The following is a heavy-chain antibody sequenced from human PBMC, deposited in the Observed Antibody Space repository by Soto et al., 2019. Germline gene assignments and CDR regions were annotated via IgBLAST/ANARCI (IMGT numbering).Heavy chain of an antibody. V-gene: IGHV3-30-3*01. Sequence: GGSLRLSCAASGFTFSSYAMHWVRQAPGKGLEWVAVISYDGSNKYYADSVKGRFTISRDNSKNTLYLRMNSLRAQDTAVYYCARRYCSGGSCYHQVQYNWFDPWGQGTLVTVS. CDR2: ISYDGSNK. J-gene: IGHJ5*02. CDR1: GFTFSSYA. D-gene: IGHD2-15*01. CDR3: ARRYCSGGSCYHQVQYNWFDP.